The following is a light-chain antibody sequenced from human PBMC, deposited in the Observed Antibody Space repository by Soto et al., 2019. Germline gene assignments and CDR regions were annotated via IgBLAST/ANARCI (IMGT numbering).Light chain of an antibody. CDR1: QSVSSSY. V-gene: IGKV3-11*01. Sequence: EIVMTQSPAILALSPGDRATLSCRASQSVSSSYLAWYQQKPGQAPRLLIYDASNRATGIPARFSGSGSGTDFTLTISTLEPEDFAVYYCQQHSNWPPITFGQGTRLEIK. J-gene: IGKJ5*01. CDR2: DAS. CDR3: QQHSNWPPIT.